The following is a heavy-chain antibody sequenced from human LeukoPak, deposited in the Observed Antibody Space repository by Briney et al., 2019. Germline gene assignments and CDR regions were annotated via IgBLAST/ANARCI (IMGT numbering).Heavy chain of an antibody. CDR3: PHSQRYSSSWYPGY. Sequence: SGPTLVKPTQTLTLTCTFSGFSLNSSGVAVGWIRQPPGKALEWLALIFWDDDKRYSPSLKSRLTITKDTSKNQVVLTMTNMEPVDTATYYCPHSQRYSSSWYPGYWGQGTPVTVSS. V-gene: IGHV2-5*02. D-gene: IGHD6-13*01. CDR1: GFSLNSSGVA. J-gene: IGHJ4*02. CDR2: IFWDDDK.